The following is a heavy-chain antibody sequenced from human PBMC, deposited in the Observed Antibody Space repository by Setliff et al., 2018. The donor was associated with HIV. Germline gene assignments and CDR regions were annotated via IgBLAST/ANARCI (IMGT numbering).Heavy chain of an antibody. Sequence: GGSLRLSCAASGFTFSNYNMNWVRRVQGKGLEWVSHIYPDSSYTNYADSVKGRFTISRDNAKNSLYLQMNSLRAEDTAVYYCAREGSSSSWFDPWGQGTLVTVSS. CDR1: GFTFSNYN. CDR3: AREGSSSSWFDP. J-gene: IGHJ5*02. D-gene: IGHD6-6*01. CDR2: IYPDSSYT. V-gene: IGHV3-21*01.